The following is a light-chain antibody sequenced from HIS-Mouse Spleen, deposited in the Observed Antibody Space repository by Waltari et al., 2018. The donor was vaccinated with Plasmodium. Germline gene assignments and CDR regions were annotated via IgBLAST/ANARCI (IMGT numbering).Light chain of an antibody. J-gene: IGKJ4*01. Sequence: DIQLTQSPSFLSASVGDRVTITCRASQGISSYLAWYQQKPGKAPKLRIYAASTLQSGVPSSVSGSGSGTEFTLTISSLQPEDFATYYCQQLNSYPLTFGGGTKVEIK. CDR3: QQLNSYPLT. V-gene: IGKV1-9*01. CDR2: AAS. CDR1: QGISSY.